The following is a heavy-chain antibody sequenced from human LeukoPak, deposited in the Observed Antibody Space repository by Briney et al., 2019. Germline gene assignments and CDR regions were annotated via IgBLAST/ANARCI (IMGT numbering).Heavy chain of an antibody. V-gene: IGHV3-66*01. CDR2: FYNGINT. CDR1: GLTVSTNY. CDR3: ARDYYYDSSGYWDYYFDY. D-gene: IGHD3-22*01. J-gene: IGHJ4*02. Sequence: PGGSLRLSCAATGLTVSTNYMSWVRQAPGKGLEWVSVFYNGINTYYADSVKGRFTTSRDNSKNTLYLEMNSLRAEDTAVYYCARDYYYDSSGYWDYYFDYWGQGTLVSVSS.